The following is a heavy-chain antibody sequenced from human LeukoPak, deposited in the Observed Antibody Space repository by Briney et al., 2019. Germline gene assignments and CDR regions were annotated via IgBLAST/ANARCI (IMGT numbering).Heavy chain of an antibody. V-gene: IGHV3-33*01. J-gene: IGHJ4*02. CDR2: LGDDGINT. Sequence: GRSLRLSCAASVFPYSTYGTHWVRQAPGKGLEWLAVLGDDGINTHYADSVKGRFTISRDNSQNTLYLQMISLRAEDTAGYYCGVVPAATMLRDSWGQGTLVTVSS. CDR3: GVVPAATMLRDS. CDR1: VFPYSTYG. D-gene: IGHD2-2*01.